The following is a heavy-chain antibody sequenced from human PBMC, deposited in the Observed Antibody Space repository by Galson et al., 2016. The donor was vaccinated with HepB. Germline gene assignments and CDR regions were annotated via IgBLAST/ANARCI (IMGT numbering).Heavy chain of an antibody. Sequence: SLRLSCAASGFIFSDAWMTWVRQGPGKGLEWVGRIKSETDGGTTDYNAPVRGRFIISRDDSKNTTYLQMNSLKIEDTAVYYCVSRWDVWGQGTTVTVSS. V-gene: IGHV3-15*01. CDR3: VSRWDV. CDR2: IKSETDGGTT. J-gene: IGHJ6*02. D-gene: IGHD2/OR15-2a*01. CDR1: GFIFSDAW.